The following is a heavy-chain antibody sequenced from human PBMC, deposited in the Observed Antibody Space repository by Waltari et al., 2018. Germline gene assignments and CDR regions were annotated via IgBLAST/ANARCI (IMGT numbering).Heavy chain of an antibody. Sequence: QVQLVQSGPEMMKPGASVRVSCKASGYTFTNFGINWVRRAPGQGLEWLGWISPSHGNADDNHKFPDRVTMSTDTATKTADLELRSLRSDDTAVYFCARGGGPRTIVALTCDLWGQGTLVTVSS. CDR2: ISPSHGNA. CDR3: ARGGGPRTIVALTCDL. D-gene: IGHD5-12*01. V-gene: IGHV1-18*01. CDR1: GYTFTNFG. J-gene: IGHJ5*02.